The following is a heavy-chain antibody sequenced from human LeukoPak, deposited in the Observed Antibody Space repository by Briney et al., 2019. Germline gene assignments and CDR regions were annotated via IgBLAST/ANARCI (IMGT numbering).Heavy chain of an antibody. CDR2: INWNGGST. Sequence: GSLRLSCAASGFTFDDYGMSWVRQAPGKGLEWVSGINWNGGSTGYADSVKGRFTISRDNAKNSLYLQMNSLRAEDTALYHCARGGAPGFLEWLSFDPWGQGTLVTVSS. D-gene: IGHD3-3*01. V-gene: IGHV3-20*01. CDR1: GFTFDDYG. J-gene: IGHJ5*02. CDR3: ARGGAPGFLEWLSFDP.